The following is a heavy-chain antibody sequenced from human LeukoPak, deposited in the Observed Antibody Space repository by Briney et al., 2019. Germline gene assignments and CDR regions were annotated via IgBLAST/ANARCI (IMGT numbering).Heavy chain of an antibody. J-gene: IGHJ3*02. Sequence: PGGSLRLSCAASGFTVSTNYMSWVRQAPGKGLEWVSVIYSGGSTYYADSVKGRFTISRDNSKNTLYLQMSSLRSEDTAVYYCAREIEYSSSSPGAFDIWGQGTMVTVSS. CDR1: GFTVSTNY. CDR3: AREIEYSSSSPGAFDI. D-gene: IGHD6-6*01. V-gene: IGHV3-53*05. CDR2: IYSGGST.